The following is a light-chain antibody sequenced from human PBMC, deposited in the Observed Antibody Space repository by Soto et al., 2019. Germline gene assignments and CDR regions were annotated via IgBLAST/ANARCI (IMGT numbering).Light chain of an antibody. CDR2: GAS. J-gene: IGKJ1*01. CDR1: QSVSSN. CDR3: QQYNNWPRT. Sequence: EIAMTQSPATLSVSPGGRATLSCRASQSVSSNLAWYQQKPGQAPRLLIYGASTRATGIPARFSGSGSGTEFTLTISSLQSEDFAVYYCQQYNNWPRTFGQGTKVDIK. V-gene: IGKV3-15*01.